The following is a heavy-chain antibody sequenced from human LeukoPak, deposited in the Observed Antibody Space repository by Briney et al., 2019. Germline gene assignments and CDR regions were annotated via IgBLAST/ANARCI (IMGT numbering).Heavy chain of an antibody. CDR3: ARDRKDYGDPDAFDF. J-gene: IGHJ3*01. D-gene: IGHD4-17*01. CDR2: ISSVSTYP. V-gene: IGHV3-21*01. CDR1: GFTFFHYA. Sequence: GGSLRLSCTASGFTFFHYAMNWVSQAPGKGLEWVASISSVSTYPNYADSVKGRFIISRDNAKDSLFLHMSSLSVEDTAVYYCARDRKDYGDPDAFDFCGQGTVCTVSS.